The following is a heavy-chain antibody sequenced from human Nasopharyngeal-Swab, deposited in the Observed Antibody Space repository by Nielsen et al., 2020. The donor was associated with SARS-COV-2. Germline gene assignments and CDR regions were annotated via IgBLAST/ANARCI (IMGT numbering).Heavy chain of an antibody. Sequence: SETLSLTCTVSGDSINSHFWSWIRQPPGKGLDSIGYISYGGSTNYNPSLRSRVTISVDTSKSQFSLKLTSVTAADTAVYYCARGLYDGSGLLDSWGHGTLVTVSS. CDR1: GDSINSHF. D-gene: IGHD3-22*01. V-gene: IGHV4-59*11. J-gene: IGHJ5*01. CDR2: ISYGGST. CDR3: ARGLYDGSGLLDS.